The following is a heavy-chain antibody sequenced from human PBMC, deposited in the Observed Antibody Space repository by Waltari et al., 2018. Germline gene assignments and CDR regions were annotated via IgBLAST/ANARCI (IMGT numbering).Heavy chain of an antibody. CDR3: ARLRGAND. Sequence: EVQLVESGGGLVQPGGSLSLSCAASGFTFSSYWVIWVRQAPGAWVDRVAHINQDGIGQAYMASVKGLFTISIDNAKQSLYLQMNSLRPDDTAIYYCARLRGANDWGQGTLVTVSS. V-gene: IGHV3-7*01. J-gene: IGHJ4*02. CDR1: GFTFSSYW. D-gene: IGHD3-10*01. CDR2: INQDGIGQ.